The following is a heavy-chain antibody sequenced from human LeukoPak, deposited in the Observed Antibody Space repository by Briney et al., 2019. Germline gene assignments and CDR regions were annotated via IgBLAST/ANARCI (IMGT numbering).Heavy chain of an antibody. V-gene: IGHV3-48*02. CDR1: GFTCSSYS. Sequence: GGSLRLSCAASGFTCSSYSMNWVRQAPGKGLEGVSYISSDSRTIYYADSVKGRFTISRDNAKNSLYLQMKSLRDEDTAVYYCARYGSGTSYITNYFDYWGQGTLVTVSS. CDR2: ISSDSRTI. J-gene: IGHJ4*02. CDR3: ARYGSGTSYITNYFDY. D-gene: IGHD3-10*01.